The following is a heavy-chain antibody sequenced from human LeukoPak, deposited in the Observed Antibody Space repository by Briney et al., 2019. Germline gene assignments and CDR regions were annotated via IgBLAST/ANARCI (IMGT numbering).Heavy chain of an antibody. CDR3: AKEPYYYDSSGSTNYFDY. Sequence: VASVKVSCKASGYTFTSYYMHWVRQAPGQGLEWMGIINPSGGSTSYAQKFQGRVTMTRDTSTSTVYMELSSLRSEDTAVYYCAKEPYYYDSSGSTNYFDYWGQGTLVTVSS. CDR1: GYTFTSYY. CDR2: INPSGGST. J-gene: IGHJ4*02. D-gene: IGHD3-22*01. V-gene: IGHV1-46*01.